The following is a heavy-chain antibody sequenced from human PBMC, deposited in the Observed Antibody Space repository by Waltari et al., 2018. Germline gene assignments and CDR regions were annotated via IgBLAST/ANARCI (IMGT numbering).Heavy chain of an antibody. Sequence: QVQLQESGPGLVKPSQTLSLTCTVSGGSISSSSYYWGWIRQPPGKGLEWIGSIYYSGSTYYNPSLKSRVTISVDTSKNQFSLKLSSVTAADTAVYYCARGPDTTLAYYYYGMDVWGQGTTVTVSS. CDR1: GGSISSSSYY. V-gene: IGHV4-39*07. CDR2: IYYSGST. CDR3: ARGPDTTLAYYYYGMDV. J-gene: IGHJ6*02.